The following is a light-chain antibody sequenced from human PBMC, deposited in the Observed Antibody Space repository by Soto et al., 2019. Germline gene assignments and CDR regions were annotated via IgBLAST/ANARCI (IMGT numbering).Light chain of an antibody. CDR2: GNS. V-gene: IGLV1-40*01. CDR3: QSYDSSLSAYVV. CDR1: SSNIGAGYD. J-gene: IGLJ2*01. Sequence: QSVLTQPPSVSGAPGQRVTISCTGSSSNIGAGYDVHWYQQLPGTAPKLLISGNSNRPSGVPDRFSGSKSGTSASLAITGLQAEDEADYYCQSYDSSLSAYVVFGGGTKLPVL.